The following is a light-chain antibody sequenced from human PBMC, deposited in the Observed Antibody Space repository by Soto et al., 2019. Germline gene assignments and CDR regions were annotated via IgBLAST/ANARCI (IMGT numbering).Light chain of an antibody. Sequence: EIVLTQAPGTLSLSPGERATVSCRPGQSGSSSQLAWYQQKPGQAPRLLMHDASSRATGIPARISGSGSGTDFTLTVSKLQREDVAMYYCQQYGSSPLTFGQGTRGEIK. CDR3: QQYGSSPLT. V-gene: IGKV3-20*01. CDR2: DAS. CDR1: QSGSSSQ. J-gene: IGKJ5*01.